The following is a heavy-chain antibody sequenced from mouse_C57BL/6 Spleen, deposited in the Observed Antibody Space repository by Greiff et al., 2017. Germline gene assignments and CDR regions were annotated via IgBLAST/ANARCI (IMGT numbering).Heavy chain of an antibody. V-gene: IGHV5-12*01. J-gene: IGHJ4*01. D-gene: IGHD2-5*01. CDR1: GFTFSDYY. Sequence: EVQRVESGGGLVQPGGSLKLSCAASGFTFSDYYMYLVRQTPEKRLEWVAYISNGGGSTYYPDTVKGRFTISRDNAKNTLYLQMSRLKSEDTAMYYCARSDYSNYEAMDYWGQGTSVTVSS. CDR3: ARSDYSNYEAMDY. CDR2: ISNGGGST.